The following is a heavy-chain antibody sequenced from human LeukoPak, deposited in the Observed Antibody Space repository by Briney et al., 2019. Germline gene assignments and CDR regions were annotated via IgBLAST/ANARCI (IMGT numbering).Heavy chain of an antibody. J-gene: IGHJ6*03. CDR2: IYYSGST. Sequence: PSETLSLTCTVSGGSIRSSSYYWGGSGKPQGKGVEGIGSIYYSGSTNYNPSLKSRVTISVDTSKNQFSLKLSSVTAADTAVYYCARDYYYYMDVWGKGTTVTVSS. CDR1: GGSIRSSSYY. V-gene: IGHV4-39*07. CDR3: ARDYYYYMDV.